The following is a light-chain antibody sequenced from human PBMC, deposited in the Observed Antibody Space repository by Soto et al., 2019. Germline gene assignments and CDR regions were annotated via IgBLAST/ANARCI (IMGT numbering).Light chain of an antibody. CDR3: SSFTSSYTFV. J-gene: IGLJ1*01. CDR2: EVS. Sequence: QSALTQPASVSGSPGQSIAISCTGTSSDVGGYKHVSWYQQHPGKAPKLLISEVSNRPSGVSDRFSGSKSGNTASLTISGLQAEDEADYYCSSFTSSYTFVFGSGTTVTVL. V-gene: IGLV2-14*01. CDR1: SSDVGGYKH.